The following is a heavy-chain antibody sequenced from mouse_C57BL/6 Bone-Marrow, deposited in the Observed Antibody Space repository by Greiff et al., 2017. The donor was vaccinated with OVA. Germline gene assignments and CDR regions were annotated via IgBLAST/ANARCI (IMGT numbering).Heavy chain of an antibody. CDR1: GFNIKDYY. J-gene: IGHJ3*01. D-gene: IGHD2-4*01. CDR2: IDPEDGET. Sequence: VQLKQSGAELVKPGASVKLSCTASGFNIKDYYMHWVKQRTEQGLEWIGRIDPEDGETKYAPKFQGKATITADTSSNTAYLQLSSLTSEDTAVYYCAQIYYDYDAWFAYWGQGTLVTVSA. V-gene: IGHV14-2*01. CDR3: AQIYYDYDAWFAY.